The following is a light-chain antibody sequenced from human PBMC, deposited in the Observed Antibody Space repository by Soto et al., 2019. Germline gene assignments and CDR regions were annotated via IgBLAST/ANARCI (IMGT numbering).Light chain of an antibody. Sequence: QPVLTQPPSASGTPGQRVTISCSGSSSNIGRNTVNWYQQLPGTAPKLLIYGNDQRPSGVPDRFSGSKSGTSASLAISGLQSEDEADHYCAAWDDSLNGVVFGGGTKVTVL. CDR1: SSNIGRNT. CDR2: GND. CDR3: AAWDDSLNGVV. V-gene: IGLV1-44*01. J-gene: IGLJ2*01.